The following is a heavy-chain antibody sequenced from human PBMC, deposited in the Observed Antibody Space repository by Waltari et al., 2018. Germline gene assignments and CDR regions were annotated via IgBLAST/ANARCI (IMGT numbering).Heavy chain of an antibody. CDR1: GYSFPSYW. Sequence: EVPLVQSGAEAKKPGESLKISCKGSGYSFPSYWFCWVRQMPGKGLEWMGIIYPGDSDTRYSPSFQGQVTISADKSISTAYLQWSSLKASDTAMYYCARDYYDSSGYYYGMDVWGQGTTVTVSS. V-gene: IGHV5-51*01. CDR2: IYPGDSDT. D-gene: IGHD3-22*01. CDR3: ARDYYDSSGYYYGMDV. J-gene: IGHJ6*02.